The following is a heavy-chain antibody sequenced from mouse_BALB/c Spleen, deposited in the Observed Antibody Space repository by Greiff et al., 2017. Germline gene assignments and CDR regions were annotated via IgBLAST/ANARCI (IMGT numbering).Heavy chain of an antibody. D-gene: IGHD1-2*01. CDR1: GYTFTSYT. CDR2: INPSSGYT. J-gene: IGHJ4*01. Sequence: QVQLKESAAELARPGASVKMSCKASGYTFTSYTMHWVQQRPGQGLEWIGYINPSSGYTEYNQKFKDKTTLTADKSSSTAYMQLSSLTSEDSAVYYFARWGLFITTARGGMDYWGQGTSVTVSS. V-gene: IGHV1-4*02. CDR3: ARWGLFITTARGGMDY.